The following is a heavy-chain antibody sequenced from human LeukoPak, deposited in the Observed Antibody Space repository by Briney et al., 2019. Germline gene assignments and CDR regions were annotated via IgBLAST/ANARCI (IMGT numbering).Heavy chain of an antibody. CDR1: GYCFTSYW. CDR2: IYPGDSDT. J-gene: IGHJ4*02. V-gene: IGHV5-51*01. Sequence: GECLKISCKGSGYCFTSYWLGWVRHLPGKGLEWMGIIYPGDSDTRYSPSFQGQVSISADKSISTAYLQWSSLKASDTAMYYCARRGSGYGHDYWGRGTLVTDSS. CDR3: ARRGSGYGHDY. D-gene: IGHD3-22*01.